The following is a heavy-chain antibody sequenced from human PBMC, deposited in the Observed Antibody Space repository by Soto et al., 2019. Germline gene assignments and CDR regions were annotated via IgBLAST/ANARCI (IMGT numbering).Heavy chain of an antibody. J-gene: IGHJ6*02. D-gene: IGHD2-2*03. CDR3: ARLNGFCDGTKCRGYYGMDV. Sequence: QLQLQESGPGLVKPSETLSLTCAVSGGSVSSNDFSWGWVRQSPETGLEWIATIYSNDDTHYNPSLVSWVTISVDTSKNEFSLRLNSVTAADTAVYYCARLNGFCDGTKCRGYYGMDVWGRGTTVTVSS. CDR1: GGSVSSNDFS. CDR2: IYSNDDT. V-gene: IGHV4-39*01.